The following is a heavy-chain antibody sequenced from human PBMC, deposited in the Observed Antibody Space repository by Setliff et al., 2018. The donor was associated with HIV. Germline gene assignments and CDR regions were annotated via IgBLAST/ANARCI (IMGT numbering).Heavy chain of an antibody. Sequence: PSETLSLTCTLYGESFSGYYWTWIRQPPGKGLEWIGEIDHRGSTNYNPSLKSRVTISVDTSKNQFSLRLSSVTAADTAVYYCARDSANGKTANLNYLDVWGKGTTVTVS. CDR3: ARDSANGKTANLNYLDV. CDR1: GESFSGYY. V-gene: IGHV4-34*09. D-gene: IGHD2-8*01. CDR2: IDHRGST. J-gene: IGHJ6*03.